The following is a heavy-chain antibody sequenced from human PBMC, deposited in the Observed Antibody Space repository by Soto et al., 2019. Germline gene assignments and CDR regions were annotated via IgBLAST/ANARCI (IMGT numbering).Heavy chain of an antibody. V-gene: IGHV3-33*01. J-gene: IGHJ6*02. Sequence: GSLRLSCAASGFTFSSYGMHWVRQAPGKGLEWVAVIWYDGSNKYYADSVKGRFTISRDNSKNTLYLQMNSLRAEDTAVYYCARDSVFREVRFPPSPNMDVWGQGTTVTVSS. CDR1: GFTFSSYG. CDR3: ARDSVFREVRFPPSPNMDV. D-gene: IGHD3-10*01. CDR2: IWYDGSNK.